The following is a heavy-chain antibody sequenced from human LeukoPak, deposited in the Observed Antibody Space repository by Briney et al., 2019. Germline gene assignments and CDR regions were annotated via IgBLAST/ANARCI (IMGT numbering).Heavy chain of an antibody. Sequence: GGSLKLSCAASGFTVSSNYMSWVRQAPGKGLEWVSVIYSGGSTYYADSVKGRFTISRDNSKNTLYLQMNSLRAEDTAVYYCASYDYDSSGYRVDYWGQGTLVTVSS. CDR2: IYSGGST. D-gene: IGHD3-22*01. V-gene: IGHV3-53*01. CDR3: ASYDYDSSGYRVDY. CDR1: GFTVSSNY. J-gene: IGHJ4*02.